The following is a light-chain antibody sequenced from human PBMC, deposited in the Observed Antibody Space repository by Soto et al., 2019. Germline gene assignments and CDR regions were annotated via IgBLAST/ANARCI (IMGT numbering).Light chain of an antibody. Sequence: QSVLTQPPSVSGAPGQRVSISCTGTSSNSGAGYDVHWYQHLPGTAPKLLIFGDINRPSGVPDRLSGSKSGTSASLAITGLQAEDEADYYCQSYDSSLSISVFGGGTKLTVL. CDR3: QSYDSSLSISV. V-gene: IGLV1-40*01. CDR2: GDI. J-gene: IGLJ2*01. CDR1: SSNSGAGYD.